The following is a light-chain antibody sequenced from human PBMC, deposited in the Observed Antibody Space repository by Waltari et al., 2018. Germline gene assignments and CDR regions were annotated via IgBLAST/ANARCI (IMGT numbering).Light chain of an antibody. V-gene: IGLV6-57*04. Sequence: NFMLTQPHSVSESPGKTVTISCPRSSGSISSNYVKWYQQRPGSAPTTVIYENNQSPSGVSDRFSGSIDSSSNSAPLTISGLKAEDEADYYCQSYYGTDWVFGGGTKLTVL. CDR2: ENN. CDR1: SGSISSNY. CDR3: QSYYGTDWV. J-gene: IGLJ3*02.